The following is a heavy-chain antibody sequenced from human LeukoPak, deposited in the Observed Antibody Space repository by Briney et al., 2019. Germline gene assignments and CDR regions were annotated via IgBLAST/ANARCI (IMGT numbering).Heavy chain of an antibody. D-gene: IGHD1-26*01. CDR2: ISGSGGST. V-gene: IGHV3-23*01. CDR3: ARDRGIVGTTGYYYMDV. J-gene: IGHJ6*03. Sequence: GGSLRLSCAASGFTFTSYALSWVRQAPGKGLEWVSAISGSGGSTYYADSMKGRFTISRDNSKNTLYLQMNSLRAEDTAVYYCARDRGIVGTTGYYYMDVWGKGTTVTVSS. CDR1: GFTFTSYA.